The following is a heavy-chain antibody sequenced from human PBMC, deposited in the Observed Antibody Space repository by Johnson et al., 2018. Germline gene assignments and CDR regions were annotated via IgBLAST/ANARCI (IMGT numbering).Heavy chain of an antibody. D-gene: IGHD4-17*01. CDR3: ARVEYGDYEADAFDI. J-gene: IGHJ3*02. Sequence: VQLQESGGGLVQPGGSLRLSCVASGFTFSNYWIHWVRQAPGKGLVWVSRINNDGSRTSYADSVKGRFTISGDNAKNTLYLQMNSLRAEDTAVYYCARVEYGDYEADAFDIWGQGTMVTVYS. CDR2: INNDGSRT. CDR1: GFTFSNYW. V-gene: IGHV3-74*01.